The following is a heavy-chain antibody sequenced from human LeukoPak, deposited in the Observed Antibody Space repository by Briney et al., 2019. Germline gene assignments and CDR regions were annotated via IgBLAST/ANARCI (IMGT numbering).Heavy chain of an antibody. Sequence: SVKVSCKASGGTFSSYAISWVRQAPGQGLEWMGGIIPIFGTANYAQKFQGRVTITADESTSTAYMELSSLRSDDTAVYYCARDQGLYYYSGPGDYWGQGTLVTVSS. D-gene: IGHD3-10*01. CDR2: IIPIFGTA. V-gene: IGHV1-69*13. CDR1: GGTFSSYA. J-gene: IGHJ4*02. CDR3: ARDQGLYYYSGPGDY.